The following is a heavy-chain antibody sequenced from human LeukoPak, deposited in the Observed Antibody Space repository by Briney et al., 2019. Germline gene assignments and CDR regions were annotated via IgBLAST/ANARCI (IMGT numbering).Heavy chain of an antibody. V-gene: IGHV1-18*01. D-gene: IGHD2-2*01. J-gene: IGHJ4*02. CDR3: ARHAFCSSTGCYPGTNFDY. CDR1: GYTFTSYG. CDR2: ISAYNGNT. Sequence: ASVKVSCKASGYTFTSYGISWVRQAPGQGLEWMGWISAYNGNTNYAQKLQGRVTMTTDTSTSTAYMELRSLRSDDTAVYYCARHAFCSSTGCYPGTNFDYWGQGTLVTVSS.